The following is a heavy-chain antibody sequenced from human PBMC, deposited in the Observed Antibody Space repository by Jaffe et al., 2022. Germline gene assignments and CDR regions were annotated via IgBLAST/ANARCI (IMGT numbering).Heavy chain of an antibody. V-gene: IGHV4-39*01. CDR3: ARIITGELVDY. CDR1: GGSISSSSYY. D-gene: IGHD7-27*01. Sequence: QLQLQESGPGLVKPSETLSLTCTVSGGSISSSSYYWGWIRQPPGKGLEWIGSIYYSGSTYYNPSLKSRVTISVDTSKNQFSLKLSSVTAADTAVYYCARIITGELVDYWGQGTLVTVSS. CDR2: IYYSGST. J-gene: IGHJ4*02.